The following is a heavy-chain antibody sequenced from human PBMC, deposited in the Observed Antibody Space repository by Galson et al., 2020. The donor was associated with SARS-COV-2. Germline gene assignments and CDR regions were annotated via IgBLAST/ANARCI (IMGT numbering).Heavy chain of an antibody. V-gene: IGHV5-51*01. CDR2: IYPDDSDT. Sequence: GESLKISCKGSGYTYSTSWIAWVRQMPGKGLEWMGLIYPDDSDTRYSPSFQGHVTISADKSIRTAYLQWSRLKASDTAMYYCARQKYSDTWSTGDVFDLWGQGTRVTVSS. D-gene: IGHD5-12*01. CDR1: GYTYSTSW. J-gene: IGHJ3*01. CDR3: ARQKYSDTWSTGDVFDL.